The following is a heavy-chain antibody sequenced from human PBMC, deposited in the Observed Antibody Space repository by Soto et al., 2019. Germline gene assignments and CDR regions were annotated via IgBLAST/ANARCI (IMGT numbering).Heavy chain of an antibody. CDR3: TRVRYHYYDSIGDYSELDY. CDR2: IRHKASGGTT. J-gene: IGHJ4*02. V-gene: IGHV3-49*03. CDR1: GFTFGDYA. D-gene: IGHD3-22*01. Sequence: HPGRSLRLSCTASGFTFGDYAMSLFRQAPGQGLERVFYIRHKASGGTTEYAAPVKGRFTISRDDSKSIAYLQMKGLKTEDTTVYYCTRVRYHYYDSIGDYSELDYWGRGSLVTVSS.